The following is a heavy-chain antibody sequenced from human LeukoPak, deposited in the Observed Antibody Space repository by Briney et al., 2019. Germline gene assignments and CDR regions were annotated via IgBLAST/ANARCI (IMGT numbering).Heavy chain of an antibody. J-gene: IGHJ4*02. CDR3: AKVTAVVPAAPIDY. V-gene: IGHV3-23*01. CDR2: ISGSGGST. Sequence: GGSLRLSCAASGFTFSSYAMSWVRQAPGKGLEWVSAISGSGGSTYYADSVKGRFTISGDNSKNTLYLQMNSLRAEDTAVYYCAKVTAVVPAAPIDYWGQGTLVTVSS. D-gene: IGHD2-2*01. CDR1: GFTFSSYA.